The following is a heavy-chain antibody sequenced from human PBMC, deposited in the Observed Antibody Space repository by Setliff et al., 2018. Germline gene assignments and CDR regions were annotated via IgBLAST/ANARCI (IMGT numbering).Heavy chain of an antibody. CDR1: GFTFSSEY. CDR3: ARDDYGSGSYPDY. J-gene: IGHJ4*02. D-gene: IGHD3-10*01. CDR2: ISSSGAST. V-gene: IGHV3-48*03. Sequence: GGSLRLSCAASGFTFSSEYMNWVRQAPGKGLEWVSYISSSGASTGYADSVKGRFTISRDNAKNSLYLQMNSLRAEDTAVYYCARDDYGSGSYPDYWGQGTLVTVSS.